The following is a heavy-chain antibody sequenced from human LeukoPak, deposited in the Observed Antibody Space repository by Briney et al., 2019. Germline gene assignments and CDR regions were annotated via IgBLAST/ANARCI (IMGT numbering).Heavy chain of an antibody. D-gene: IGHD5-24*01. CDR3: ARLGGMYRDGYNEVFFAY. Sequence: GESLKISCKGSGYSFTSYWIGWVRQMPGKGLEWMGIIYPGDSDTRYSPSFQGQVTISADKSISTAYLQWSSLKASDTAMYYCARLGGMYRDGYNEVFFAYWGQGTLVTVSS. CDR2: IYPGDSDT. J-gene: IGHJ4*02. V-gene: IGHV5-51*01. CDR1: GYSFTSYW.